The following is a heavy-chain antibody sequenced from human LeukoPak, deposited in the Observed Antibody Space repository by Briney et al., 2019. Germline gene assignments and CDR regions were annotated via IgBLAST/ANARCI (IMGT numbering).Heavy chain of an antibody. CDR3: ARPDKAAQYGPFDY. J-gene: IGHJ4*02. D-gene: IGHD6-6*01. CDR2: IIPMYGTP. Sequence: SVKVSCKASGGTFTNYAISWVRQAPGQGLEWMGGIIPMYGTPSYAQNFQGKVTITTDESTSTSYLELNSLRFEDTAVYYCARPDKAAQYGPFDYWGQGTLVIVSS. V-gene: IGHV1-69*05. CDR1: GGTFTNYA.